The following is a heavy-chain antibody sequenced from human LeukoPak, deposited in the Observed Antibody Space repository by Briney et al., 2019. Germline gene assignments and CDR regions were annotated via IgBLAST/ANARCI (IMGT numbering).Heavy chain of an antibody. CDR1: GFIFRDYP. CDR2: ISGSGGST. J-gene: IGHJ4*02. CDR3: ARDKNFDY. Sequence: GGSLRLSCVGSGFIFRDYPMIWMRQAPGKGLEWVSAISGSGGSTYYADSVKGRFTISRDNSKNTLYLQMNSLRAEDTAVYYCARDKNFDYWGQGTLVTVSS. V-gene: IGHV3-23*01.